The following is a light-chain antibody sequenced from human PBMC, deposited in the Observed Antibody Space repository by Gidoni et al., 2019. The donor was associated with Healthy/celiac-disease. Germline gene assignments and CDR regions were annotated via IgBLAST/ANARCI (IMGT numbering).Light chain of an antibody. V-gene: IGKV3-15*01. Sequence: PATLSVSPGERATLSCRASQSVSSNLAWYQQKPGQAPRLLIYGASTRATGIPARFSGSGSGTEFTLTISSLQSEDFAVYYCQQYNNWPLTFGGGTKVEIK. CDR3: QQYNNWPLT. J-gene: IGKJ4*01. CDR2: GAS. CDR1: QSVSSN.